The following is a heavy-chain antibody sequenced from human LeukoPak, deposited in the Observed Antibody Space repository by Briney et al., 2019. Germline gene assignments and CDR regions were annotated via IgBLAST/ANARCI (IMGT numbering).Heavy chain of an antibody. D-gene: IGHD1-26*01. CDR2: ISGSGGST. CDR1: GFTFSSYA. J-gene: IGHJ4*02. CDR3: ARVVPGATNFDY. V-gene: IGHV3-23*01. Sequence: GGSLRLSCAASGFTFSSYAMSWVRQAPGKGLEWVSAISGSGGSTYYADSVKGRFTISRDNAKNSLYLQMNSLRAEDTAVYYCARVVPGATNFDYWGQGTLVTVSS.